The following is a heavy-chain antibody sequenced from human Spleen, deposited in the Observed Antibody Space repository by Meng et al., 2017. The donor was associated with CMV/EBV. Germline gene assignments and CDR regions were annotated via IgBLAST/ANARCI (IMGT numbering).Heavy chain of an antibody. CDR1: GYTLPSYD. CDR2: ITVYNGKT. Sequence: KSSGYTLPSYDINWVRQAPGQSLEWMGWITVYNGKTNNAQNLQGRVTVTADTSTSTAYMELRSLRSDDTAVYYCARSIVGATPNFDYWGQGTLVTVSS. D-gene: IGHD1-26*01. J-gene: IGHJ4*02. CDR3: ARSIVGATPNFDY. V-gene: IGHV1-18*01.